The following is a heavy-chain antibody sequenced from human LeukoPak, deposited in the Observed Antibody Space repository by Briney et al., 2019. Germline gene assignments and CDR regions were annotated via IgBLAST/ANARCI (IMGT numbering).Heavy chain of an antibody. CDR1: GYSISSGHY. V-gene: IGHV4-38-2*02. D-gene: IGHD5-12*01. J-gene: IGHJ4*02. Sequence: SETLSLTCTVSGYSISSGHYWGWIRQPPGKGLEWIGSIYHSGSTYYNPSLKSRVTISVDTSKNQFSLKLSSVTAADTAVYYCAGDATMMGNYFNYWGQGTLVTVSS. CDR3: AGDATMMGNYFNY. CDR2: IYHSGST.